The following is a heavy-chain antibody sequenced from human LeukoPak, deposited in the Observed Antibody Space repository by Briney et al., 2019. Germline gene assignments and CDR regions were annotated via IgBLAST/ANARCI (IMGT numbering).Heavy chain of an antibody. CDR1: GGTFSSYA. J-gene: IGHJ4*02. CDR2: IIPIFGTA. CDR3: ASVRGGYYHY. V-gene: IGHV1-69*13. Sequence: ASVKVSCKASGGTFSSYAISWVRQAPGQGLEWMGGIIPIFGTANYAQKFQGRVTIIADESTNTAYMELSSLRSEDTAVYYCASVRGGYYHYWGQGTLVTVSS. D-gene: IGHD3-22*01.